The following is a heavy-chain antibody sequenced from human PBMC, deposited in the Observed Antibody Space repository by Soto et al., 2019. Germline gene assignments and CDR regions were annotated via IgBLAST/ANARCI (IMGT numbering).Heavy chain of an antibody. CDR3: ARDAYYYDSSGYSPY. V-gene: IGHV3-33*01. Sequence: GGSLRLSCAASGFTFSSYGMHWVRQAPGKGLEWVAVIWYDGSNKYYADSVKGRFTISRDNSKNTLYLQMNSLRAEDTAVYYCARDAYYYDSSGYSPYWGQGTLVTVSS. J-gene: IGHJ4*02. CDR2: IWYDGSNK. D-gene: IGHD3-22*01. CDR1: GFTFSSYG.